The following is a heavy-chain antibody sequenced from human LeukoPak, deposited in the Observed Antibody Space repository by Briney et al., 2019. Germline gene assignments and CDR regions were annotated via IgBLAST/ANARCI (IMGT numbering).Heavy chain of an antibody. CDR2: ISSSGSTI. Sequence: GGSLRLSCAASGFTFSSYEMNWVRQAPGKGLEWVSYISSSGSTIYYADSVKGRFTISRDNAKNSLHLQMNSLRAEDTAVYYCARDFASSGRTDAFDIWGQGTMVTVSS. V-gene: IGHV3-48*03. J-gene: IGHJ3*02. CDR3: ARDFASSGRTDAFDI. CDR1: GFTFSSYE. D-gene: IGHD3-22*01.